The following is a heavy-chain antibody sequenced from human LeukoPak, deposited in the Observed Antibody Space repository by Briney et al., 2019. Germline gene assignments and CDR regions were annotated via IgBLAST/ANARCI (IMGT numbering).Heavy chain of an antibody. CDR3: AGHYYDFWSGYADY. V-gene: IGHV3-30*02. Sequence: PGGSLRLSCAASGFTFSSYGMHWVRQAPGKGLEWVAFIRYDGSNKYYADSVKGRFTTSRDNSKNTLYLQMNSLRAEDTAVYYCAGHYYDFWSGYADYWGQGNLVTVSS. D-gene: IGHD3-3*01. CDR1: GFTFSSYG. J-gene: IGHJ4*02. CDR2: IRYDGSNK.